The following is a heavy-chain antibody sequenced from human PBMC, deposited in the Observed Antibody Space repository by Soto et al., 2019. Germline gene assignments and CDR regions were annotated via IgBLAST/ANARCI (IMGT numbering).Heavy chain of an antibody. D-gene: IGHD3-3*01. CDR2: IRSKAYGGTT. J-gene: IGHJ6*02. CDR1: GFTFGDYA. Sequence: PGGSLRLSCTASGFTFGDYAMSWFRQAPGKGLEWVGFIRSKAYGGTTEYAASVKGRFTISRDDSKSIAYLQMNSLKTEDTAEYYFTRDPFVFWSGYYPMPIYYYYGMDVWGQGTTVTVSS. CDR3: TRDPFVFWSGYYPMPIYYYYGMDV. V-gene: IGHV3-49*03.